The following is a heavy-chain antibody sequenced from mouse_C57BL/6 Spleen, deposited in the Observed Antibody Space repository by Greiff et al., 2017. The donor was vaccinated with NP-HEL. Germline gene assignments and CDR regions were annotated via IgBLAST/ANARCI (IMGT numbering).Heavy chain of an antibody. Sequence: QVHVKQSGAELAKPGASVKLSCKASGYTFTSYWMHWVKQRPGQGLEWIGYINPSSGYTKYNQKFKDKATLTADKSSSTAYMQLSSLTYEDSAVYYCARPDVRLWYFDVWGTGTTVTVSS. CDR3: ARPDVRLWYFDV. CDR2: INPSSGYT. J-gene: IGHJ1*03. V-gene: IGHV1-7*01. CDR1: GYTFTSYW.